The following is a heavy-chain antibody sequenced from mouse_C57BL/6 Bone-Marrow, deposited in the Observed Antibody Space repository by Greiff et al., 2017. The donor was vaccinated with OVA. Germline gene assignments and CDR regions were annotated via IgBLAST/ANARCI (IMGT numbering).Heavy chain of an antibody. CDR3: ARSKGHYGYDVWFAY. V-gene: IGHV1-69*01. D-gene: IGHD2-2*01. J-gene: IGHJ3*01. CDR1: GYTFTSYW. CDR2: IDPSDSYT. Sequence: QVQLQQPGAELVMPGASVKLSCKASGYTFTSYWMHWVKQRPGQGLEWIGEIDPSDSYTNYNQKFKGKSTLTVDKSSSTAYMQLSSLTSEDSAVYYFARSKGHYGYDVWFAYWGQGTLVTVSA.